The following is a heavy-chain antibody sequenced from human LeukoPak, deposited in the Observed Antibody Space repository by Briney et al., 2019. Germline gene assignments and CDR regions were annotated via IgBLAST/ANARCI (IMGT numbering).Heavy chain of an antibody. J-gene: IGHJ4*02. CDR1: GGSISSSSYY. Sequence: SETLSLTCTVSGGSISSSSYYWGWIRQPPGKGLEWIGSIYYSGSTYYNPSHKSRITISVDTSKNQFSLKLSSVTAADTAVYFCARHLSPGRAMGDDWGQGTLVTVSS. D-gene: IGHD1-1*01. V-gene: IGHV4-39*01. CDR2: IYYSGST. CDR3: ARHLSPGRAMGDD.